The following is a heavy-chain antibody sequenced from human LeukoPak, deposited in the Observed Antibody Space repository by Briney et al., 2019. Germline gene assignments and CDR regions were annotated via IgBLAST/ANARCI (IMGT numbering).Heavy chain of an antibody. V-gene: IGHV5-51*01. D-gene: IGHD2-8*02. J-gene: IGHJ3*02. CDR1: GCSFTNYW. CDR2: IYPGDSEA. Sequence: GESLTISCKASGCSFTNYWIAGVRQTPGTGLEWMGTIYPGDSEARYSPSFQGQVTLSADRSITTAYLQWPSLKASDTAIYYWARPYSTGIRDAYDMWGQGTMVIVSS. CDR3: ARPYSTGIRDAYDM.